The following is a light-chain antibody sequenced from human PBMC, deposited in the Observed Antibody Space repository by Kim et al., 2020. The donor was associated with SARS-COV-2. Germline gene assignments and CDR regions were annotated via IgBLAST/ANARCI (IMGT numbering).Light chain of an antibody. V-gene: IGLV6-57*04. J-gene: IGLJ2*01. Sequence: NFMLTQPHSVSESPGNTVTISCTPTSGNIADNYVQWYQQRPGSAPTIVIYEDTERPSGVPDRFSGSIDTSSSSASLTISGLKTEDEADYYCQSYDISNVIFGGGTQLTVL. CDR1: SGNIADNY. CDR3: QSYDISNVI. CDR2: EDT.